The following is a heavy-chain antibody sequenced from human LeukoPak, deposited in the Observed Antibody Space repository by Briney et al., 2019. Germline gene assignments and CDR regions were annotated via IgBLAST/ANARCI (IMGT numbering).Heavy chain of an antibody. CDR2: VNHSGST. V-gene: IGHV4-34*01. CDR3: ARRSWTGGPVDY. Sequence: SETLSLTCAVYGGSFSGYYWSWIRQPPGKGLEWIGEVNHSGSTNYNPSLKSRVTISVDTSKNQFSLKLSSVTAADTAVYYCARRSWTGGPVDYWGQGTLVTVSS. D-gene: IGHD3/OR15-3a*01. J-gene: IGHJ4*02. CDR1: GGSFSGYY.